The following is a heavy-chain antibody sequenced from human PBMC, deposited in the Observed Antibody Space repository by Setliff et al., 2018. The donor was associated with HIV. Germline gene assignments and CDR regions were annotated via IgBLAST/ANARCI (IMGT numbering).Heavy chain of an antibody. V-gene: IGHV4-38-2*01. CDR3: ARHAAGPDGPFDY. CDR1: GYSMSSGYY. J-gene: IGHJ4*02. CDR2: VYHTGST. Sequence: SETLSLTCGVSGYSMSSGYYWGWIRQPPGKGLEWIGNVYHTGSTYYNPSPKSRVTISVDTSKNQFSLKLSSVIAADTAVYYCARHAAGPDGPFDYWGQGTLVTVSS. D-gene: IGHD2-2*01.